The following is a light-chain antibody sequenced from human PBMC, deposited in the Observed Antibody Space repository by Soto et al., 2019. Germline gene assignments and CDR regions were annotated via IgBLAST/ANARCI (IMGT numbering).Light chain of an antibody. CDR1: PSVTNY. V-gene: IGKV3-20*01. J-gene: IGKJ1*01. CDR2: GAS. Sequence: IVLTQSPATVSLSPVEIATLSCMASPSVTNYLAWYQQKPGQPPRLLIDGASSRATGIPDRFSGSGSGTDFTLTISRLEPEDFAVYYCQQYGSSRWTFGQGTKVDI. CDR3: QQYGSSRWT.